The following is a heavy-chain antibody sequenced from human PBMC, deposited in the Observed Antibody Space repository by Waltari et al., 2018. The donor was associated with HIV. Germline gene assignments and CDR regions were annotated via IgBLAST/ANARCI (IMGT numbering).Heavy chain of an antibody. CDR2: MYDSWST. V-gene: IGHV4-59*01. CDR1: GGSISNYY. J-gene: IGHJ6*02. CDR3: ARGIYGDISGDMDV. D-gene: IGHD3-3*01. Sequence: QVQLQESGPGLVKPSETLSLTCPVSGGSISNYYWSWIRQPPGKGLEWIGNMYDSWSTNYTPSLKSRVNIAVDTSKNQFSRKLSSVTAADTAVYYGARGIYGDISGDMDVWGQGTTVTVSS.